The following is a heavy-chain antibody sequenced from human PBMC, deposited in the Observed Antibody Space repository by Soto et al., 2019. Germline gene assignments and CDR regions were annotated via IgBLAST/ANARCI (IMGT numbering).Heavy chain of an antibody. J-gene: IGHJ4*02. CDR3: AKDQGEGGDYENLLPSD. V-gene: IGHV3-23*04. Sequence: EVQLVESGGGLVQPGGSLRLSCAASGFTFRHYAMNWVRQAPGKGLEWVSGISSGRGATIRYAESVQGRFSISRDNSKNTLFLQINNLRVADTALYYCAKDQGEGGDYENLLPSDWGQGILVTVSS. D-gene: IGHD4-17*01. CDR1: GFTFRHYA. CDR2: ISSGRGATI.